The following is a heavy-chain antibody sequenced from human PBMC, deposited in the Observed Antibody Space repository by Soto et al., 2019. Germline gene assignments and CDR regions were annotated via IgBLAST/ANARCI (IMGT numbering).Heavy chain of an antibody. CDR3: ARARTLGYSSGWYVY. V-gene: IGHV4-34*01. D-gene: IGHD6-19*01. Sequence: QVQLQQWGAGLLKPSETLSLTCAVYGGSFSGYYWSWIRQPPGKGLEWIGEINHSGSTNYNPSLKSRVTISVDTSKNPFSLKLSSVTAADTAVYYCARARTLGYSSGWYVYWGQGTLVTVSS. CDR1: GGSFSGYY. CDR2: INHSGST. J-gene: IGHJ4*02.